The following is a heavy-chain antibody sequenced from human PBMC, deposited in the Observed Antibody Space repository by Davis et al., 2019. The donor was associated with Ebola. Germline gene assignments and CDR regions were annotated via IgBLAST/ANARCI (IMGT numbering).Heavy chain of an antibody. V-gene: IGHV3-43*02. J-gene: IGHJ6*02. CDR3: AKATFRYYYYGMDV. CDR1: GFTFDDYA. Sequence: GGSLRLSCAASGFTFDDYAMHWVRHAPGKGLEWVSLISGDGGSTYYADSVKGRFTISRDNSKNSLYLQMNSLRTEDTALYYCAKATFRYYYYGMDVWGQGTTVTVSS. CDR2: ISGDGGST.